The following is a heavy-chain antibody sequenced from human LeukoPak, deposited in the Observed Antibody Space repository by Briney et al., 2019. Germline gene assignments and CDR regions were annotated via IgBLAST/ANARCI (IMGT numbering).Heavy chain of an antibody. D-gene: IGHD3-22*01. Sequence: PGRSLRLSCAASGFTFSSYAMHWVRQAPGKGLEWVAVISYDGSNKYYADSVKGRFTISRDNSKNTLYLQMNSLRAEDTAVYYCARELARKESYYYDSSGSFDIWGQGTMVTVSS. V-gene: IGHV3-30-3*01. J-gene: IGHJ3*02. CDR1: GFTFSSYA. CDR2: ISYDGSNK. CDR3: ARELARKESYYYDSSGSFDI.